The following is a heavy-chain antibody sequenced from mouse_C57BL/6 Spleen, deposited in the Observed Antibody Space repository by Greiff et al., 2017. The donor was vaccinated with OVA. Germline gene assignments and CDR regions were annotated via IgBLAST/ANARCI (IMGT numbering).Heavy chain of an antibody. CDR2: INYDGSST. Sequence: EVQVVESEGGLVQPGSSMKLSCTASGFTFSDYYMAWVRQVPEKGLEWVANINYDGSSTYYLDSLKSRFIISRDNAKNILYLQMSSLKSEDTATYYCAREGNYFDYWGLGTTLTVSS. CDR1: GFTFSDYY. CDR3: AREGNYFDY. V-gene: IGHV5-16*01. J-gene: IGHJ2*01.